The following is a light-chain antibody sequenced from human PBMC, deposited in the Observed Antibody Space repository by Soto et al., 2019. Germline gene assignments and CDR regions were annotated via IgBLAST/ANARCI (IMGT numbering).Light chain of an antibody. CDR3: QQYNSYPWT. Sequence: IQMTQSPSSLSASVGDRLSITCRASQVITNDLGWYQQKPGKAPKLLISDASSLESGVPSRFSGSGSGTEFTLTISSLRPDDFATYYCQQYNSYPWTFGQGTKVDIK. CDR2: DAS. J-gene: IGKJ1*01. V-gene: IGKV1-17*01. CDR1: QVITND.